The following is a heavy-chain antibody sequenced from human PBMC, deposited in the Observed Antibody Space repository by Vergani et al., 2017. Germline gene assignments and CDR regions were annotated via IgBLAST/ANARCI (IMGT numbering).Heavy chain of an antibody. J-gene: IGHJ4*02. CDR1: GFTFSSYS. Sequence: EVQLVESGGGLVKPGGSLRLSCAASGFTFSSYSMNWVRQAPGKGLEWVSSISSSSSYIYYADSVKGRFTISRDNAKNSLYLQMNSLRAEDTAVYYCARALWGIAVAGAPFDYWGQGTLVTVSS. V-gene: IGHV3-21*01. CDR2: ISSSSSYI. CDR3: ARALWGIAVAGAPFDY. D-gene: IGHD6-19*01.